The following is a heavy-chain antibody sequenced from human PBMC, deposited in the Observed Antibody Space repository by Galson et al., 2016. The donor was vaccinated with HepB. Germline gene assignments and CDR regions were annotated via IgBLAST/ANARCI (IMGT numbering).Heavy chain of an antibody. V-gene: IGHV1-69*04. CDR3: ARDPGVSYFGY. J-gene: IGHJ4*02. Sequence: SVKVSCKASGGTFSNYAISWVRQAPGQGLEWMGRIIPKLDITNYAQRFQGRVTTTVDKSTSTAYMELSSLRSEDTAVYYCARDPGVSYFGYWGQGTLVTVSS. D-gene: IGHD2-8*01. CDR2: IIPKLDIT. CDR1: GGTFSNYA.